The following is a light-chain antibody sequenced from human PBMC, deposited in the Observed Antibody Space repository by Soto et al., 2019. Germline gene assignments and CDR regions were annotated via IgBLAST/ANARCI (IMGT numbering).Light chain of an antibody. Sequence: DLLMTHSPDSLAVSLGERATINCKSSQSLLFSSNNKNYLAWYQQKGGQPPKLLIYWASTRESGVPDRFRGSGSGTDFTLTITSLQAEDVAVYYCQQYYSPPLSFGGGTKVDIK. CDR1: QSLLFSSNNKNY. CDR2: WAS. CDR3: QQYYSPPLS. J-gene: IGKJ4*01. V-gene: IGKV4-1*01.